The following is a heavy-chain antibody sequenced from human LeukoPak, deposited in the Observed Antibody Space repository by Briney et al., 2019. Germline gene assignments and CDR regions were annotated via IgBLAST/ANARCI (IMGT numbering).Heavy chain of an antibody. Sequence: GGSLRLSCATSGVTFSDAWMAWVRQAPGRGLEWVGLVKSQSDGGATDYAPAVESRFTTSRDDSKNTLYLQMSSLKTEDTAVYYCSAYSGYAFGYWGQGTLVTVSS. J-gene: IGHJ4*02. CDR3: SAYSGYAFGY. V-gene: IGHV3-15*01. CDR1: GVTFSDAW. D-gene: IGHD5-12*01. CDR2: VKSQSDGGAT.